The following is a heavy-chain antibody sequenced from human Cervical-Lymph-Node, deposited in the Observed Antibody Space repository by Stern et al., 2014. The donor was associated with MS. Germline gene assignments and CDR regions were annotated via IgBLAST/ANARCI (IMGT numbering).Heavy chain of an antibody. D-gene: IGHD3-10*01. CDR2: IHPGDSDP. Sequence: VQLVQSGAEVKKPGESLKISCQGPASTFTYYWIGWVRPMPGKALAWLGIIHPGDSDPRVSPTFQGQVTLSVDKSISTAYLQWGSLQASDTAIFYCARLLGIRDPFLTSWGQGTLVIVSS. V-gene: IGHV5-51*01. J-gene: IGHJ4*02. CDR3: ARLLGIRDPFLTS. CDR1: ASTFTYYW.